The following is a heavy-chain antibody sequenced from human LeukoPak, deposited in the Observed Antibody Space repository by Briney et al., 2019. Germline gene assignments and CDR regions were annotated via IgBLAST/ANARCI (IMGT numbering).Heavy chain of an antibody. CDR3: ARVGSIAVAGYIDY. CDR2: INWNGGST. D-gene: IGHD6-19*01. J-gene: IGHJ4*02. Sequence: PGGSLRLSCAASGFTFDDYGMSWVRQARGKWLEWVSGINWNGGSTGYADSVKGRFTISRDNAKNSLYLQMNSLRAEDTALYYCARVGSIAVAGYIDYWGQGTLVTVSS. V-gene: IGHV3-20*04. CDR1: GFTFDDYG.